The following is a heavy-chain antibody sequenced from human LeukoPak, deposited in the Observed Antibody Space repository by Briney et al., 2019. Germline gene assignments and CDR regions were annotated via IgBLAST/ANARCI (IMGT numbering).Heavy chain of an antibody. CDR3: ARSAGPYQLLAEYFQH. CDR1: GYTFTGYY. D-gene: IGHD2-2*01. J-gene: IGHJ1*01. CDR2: INPNSGST. V-gene: IGHV1-2*02. Sequence: ASVKVSCKASGYTFTGYYMHWVRQAPGQGLEWMGWINPNSGSTNYAQKFQGRVTMTRDTSISTAYMELSRLRSDDTAVYYCARSAGPYQLLAEYFQHWGQGTLVTVSS.